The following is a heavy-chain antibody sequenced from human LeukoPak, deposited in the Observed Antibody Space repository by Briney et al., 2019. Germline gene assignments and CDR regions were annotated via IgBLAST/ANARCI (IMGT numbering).Heavy chain of an antibody. CDR3: ARGSAQGYPYYFDY. CDR2: INHSGST. J-gene: IGHJ4*02. Sequence: PSETLSLTCAVYGGSFSGYYWSWIRQPPGKGLEWIGEINHSGSTNYNPSLKSRVTISVDTSKNQFSLKLSSVTAADTAVYYCARGSAQGYPYYFDYWGQGTLVTVSS. V-gene: IGHV4-34*01. CDR1: GGSFSGYY. D-gene: IGHD5-18*01.